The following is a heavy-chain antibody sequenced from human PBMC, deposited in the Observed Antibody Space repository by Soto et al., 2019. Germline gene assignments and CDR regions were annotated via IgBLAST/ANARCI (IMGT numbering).Heavy chain of an antibody. CDR1: GFTFSSYA. J-gene: IGHJ4*02. CDR2: ISGSGGST. V-gene: IGHV3-23*01. D-gene: IGHD6-19*01. CDR3: AKDRADSSGWYDFDY. Sequence: EVQLLESGGGLVQPGGSLRLSCAASGFTFSSYAMSWVRQAPGKGLEWVSAISGSGGSTYYADSVKGRFTISRDNSKNSLYLQMSSLRAEDTAVYYCAKDRADSSGWYDFDYWGQGTLVTVSS.